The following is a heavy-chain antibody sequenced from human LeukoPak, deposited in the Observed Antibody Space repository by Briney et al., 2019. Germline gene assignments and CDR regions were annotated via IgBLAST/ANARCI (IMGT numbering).Heavy chain of an antibody. D-gene: IGHD3-16*02. CDR1: GYTLTELS. J-gene: IGHJ6*03. CDR2: FDPEDGET. V-gene: IGHV1-24*01. CDR3: ATGVIRYYYYYYMDV. Sequence: ASVKVSCKVSGYTLTELSMHWVRQAPGKGLEWMGGFDPEDGETIYAQKFQGRVTMTEDTSTDTAYMELSSLSSEDTAVYYCATGVIRYYYYYYMDVWGKGTTVTVSS.